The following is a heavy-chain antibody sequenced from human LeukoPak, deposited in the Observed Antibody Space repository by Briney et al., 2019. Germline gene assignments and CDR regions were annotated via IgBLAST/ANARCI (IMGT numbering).Heavy chain of an antibody. D-gene: IGHD6-6*01. V-gene: IGHV1-2*02. CDR3: ARFRPGDWSFDL. Sequence: ASVKVSCKASGYTFTGYYMHWVRQGPGQGLEWMGWINPNSGGTNYAQKFQGRVTMTRDTSISTAYMELSRLRSDDTAVYYCARFRPGDWSFDLWGRGTLVTVSS. CDR2: INPNSGGT. CDR1: GYTFTGYY. J-gene: IGHJ2*01.